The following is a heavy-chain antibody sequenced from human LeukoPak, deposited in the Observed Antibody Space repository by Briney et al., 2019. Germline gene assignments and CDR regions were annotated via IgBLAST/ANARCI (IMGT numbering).Heavy chain of an antibody. D-gene: IGHD5-12*01. CDR3: ARDSATINCRP. V-gene: IGHV4-4*02. CDR1: GGSISSSNW. J-gene: IGHJ5*02. CDR2: ISHSEST. Sequence: SQTLSPTCAVAGGSISSSNWWCCVRQPKGKGLEWSGEISHSESTNYSPSLKSRATISVDKSKNQFSLKLTSVTAADTAVYYCARDSATINCRPGGQGNVVTVSS.